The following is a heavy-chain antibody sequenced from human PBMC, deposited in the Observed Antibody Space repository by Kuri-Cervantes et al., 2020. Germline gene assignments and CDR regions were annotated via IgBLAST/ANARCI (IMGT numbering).Heavy chain of an antibody. CDR3: ARINNGGT. CDR1: GFTFSSYS. D-gene: IGHD2-8*01. Sequence: ETLSLTCAASGFTFSSYSMNWVRQAPGKGLEWVSSISSSSSYIYYADSVKGRFTISRDNAKNSLYLQMNSLRAEDTAVYYCARINNGGTWGQGTLVTVSS. J-gene: IGHJ4*02. CDR2: ISSSSSYI. V-gene: IGHV3-21*01.